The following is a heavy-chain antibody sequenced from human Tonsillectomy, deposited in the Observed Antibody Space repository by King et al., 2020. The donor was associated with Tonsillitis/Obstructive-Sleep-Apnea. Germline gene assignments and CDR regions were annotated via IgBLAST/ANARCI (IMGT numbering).Heavy chain of an antibody. CDR1: GGSISSSSYY. CDR2: IYYSGST. D-gene: IGHD1-26*01. CDR3: ARHKGGSYSYYFDY. V-gene: IGHV4-39*01. J-gene: IGHJ4*02. Sequence: VQLQESGPGLVKPSETLSLTCTVSGGSISSSSYYWGWIRQPPGKGLEWVGSIYYSGSTYYNPSLKSRVTISVDTSKNQFSLKLSSVTAADTAVYYCARHKGGSYSYYFDYWGQGTLVTVSS.